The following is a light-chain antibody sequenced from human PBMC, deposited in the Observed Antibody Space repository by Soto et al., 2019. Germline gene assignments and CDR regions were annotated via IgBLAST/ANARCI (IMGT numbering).Light chain of an antibody. CDR3: QQRSNWPIT. J-gene: IGKJ5*01. CDR1: QSVSSSY. CDR2: GAS. V-gene: IGKV3D-20*02. Sequence: PGERAPLSCMASQSVSSSYLTWYQQKPGQAPRLLIYGASTRATGIPARFSGSGSGTDFTLTISSLQPEDFAVYYCQQRSNWPITFGQGTRLEIK.